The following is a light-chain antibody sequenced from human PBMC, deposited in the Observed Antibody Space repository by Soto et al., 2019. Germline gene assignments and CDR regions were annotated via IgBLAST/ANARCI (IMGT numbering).Light chain of an antibody. CDR2: DVS. V-gene: IGLV2-14*01. CDR3: SSYTSSSTLGVV. CDR1: SSDVGAYNY. Sequence: QSALTQPASVSGSPGQSITISCTGTSSDVGAYNYVSWYQQHPGKAPKLMIYDVSNRPSGVSNRFSGSKSGNTASLTISGLQAEDEADYYCSSYTSSSTLGVVFGGGTKVTVL. J-gene: IGLJ2*01.